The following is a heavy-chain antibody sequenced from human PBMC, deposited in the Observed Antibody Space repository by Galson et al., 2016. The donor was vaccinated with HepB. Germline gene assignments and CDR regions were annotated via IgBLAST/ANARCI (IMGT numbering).Heavy chain of an antibody. CDR3: ARLFRLWDGFFDY. CDR2: IYDTGNT. CDR1: SGSVSGHY. D-gene: IGHD5-18*01. V-gene: IGHV4-59*08. Sequence: SETLSLTCTVSSGSVSGHYWSWIRQPPGKGPEWIGHIYDTGNTKHNPSLKRRLTTSIDTSKDQFSLKLSSVTAADTAVYYCARLFRLWDGFFDYWGQGTLVTVSS. J-gene: IGHJ4*02.